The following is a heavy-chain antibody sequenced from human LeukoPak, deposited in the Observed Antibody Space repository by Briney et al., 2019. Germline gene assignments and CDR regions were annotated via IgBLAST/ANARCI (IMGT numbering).Heavy chain of an antibody. Sequence: GESLKISCKGFRYSFISYWIGWVRQTPGKGLEWMGMIFPGDSDTRYRPAFEGQVTISADRSTSTAFLQWSSLKASDTAIYYCARSFYEDRSGYENWFDPWGQGTLVTVSS. CDR1: RYSFISYW. D-gene: IGHD3-22*01. J-gene: IGHJ5*02. V-gene: IGHV5-51*01. CDR3: ARSFYEDRSGYENWFDP. CDR2: IFPGDSDT.